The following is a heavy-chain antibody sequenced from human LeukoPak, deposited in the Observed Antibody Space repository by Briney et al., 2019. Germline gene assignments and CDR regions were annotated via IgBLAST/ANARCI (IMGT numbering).Heavy chain of an antibody. Sequence: ASVNVSCKASGYTFTGYYMHWVRQAPGQGLEWMGWINPNSGGTNYAQKFQGRVTMTRDTSISTAYMELSRLRSDDTAVYYCARSSKQWLDPYYLDYWGQGTLVTVSS. CDR2: INPNSGGT. CDR3: ARSSKQWLDPYYLDY. D-gene: IGHD6-19*01. J-gene: IGHJ4*02. V-gene: IGHV1-2*02. CDR1: GYTFTGYY.